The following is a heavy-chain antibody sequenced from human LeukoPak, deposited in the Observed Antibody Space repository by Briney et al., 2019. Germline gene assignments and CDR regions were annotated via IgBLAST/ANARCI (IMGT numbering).Heavy chain of an antibody. CDR1: AFTFSDYY. J-gene: IGHJ4*02. Sequence: GASLRPSRAASAFTFSDYYMSWIRQAAGKGQEWVSYISSSGSTIYYADSVKGRFTISRDNAKNSLYLQMNSLRAEDAAVYYCAREIWAGTDYWGQGTMVTVSS. V-gene: IGHV3-11*04. CDR2: ISSSGSTI. D-gene: IGHD6-19*01. CDR3: AREIWAGTDY.